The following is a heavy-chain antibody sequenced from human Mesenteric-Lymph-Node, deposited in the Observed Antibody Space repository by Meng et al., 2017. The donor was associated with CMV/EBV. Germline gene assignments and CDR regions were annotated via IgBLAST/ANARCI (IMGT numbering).Heavy chain of an antibody. Sequence: GGSLRLSCEASGFTFSSNAMNWVRQAPGKGLEWVSAISGSGGTTYYADSVKGRFTISRDNSKNTLYLQMNSLRAEDTAVYYCARMGSSSSVYWGQGTLVTVSS. V-gene: IGHV3-23*01. CDR3: ARMGSSSSVY. CDR2: ISGSGGTT. J-gene: IGHJ4*02. CDR1: GFTFSSNA. D-gene: IGHD6-6*01.